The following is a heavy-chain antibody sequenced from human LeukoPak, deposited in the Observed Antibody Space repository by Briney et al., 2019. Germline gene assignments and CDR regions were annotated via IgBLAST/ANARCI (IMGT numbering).Heavy chain of an antibody. D-gene: IGHD7-27*01. CDR2: IKQDGSEK. CDR1: GFIFSSYW. V-gene: IGHV3-7*01. J-gene: IGHJ4*02. CDR3: GRGHWGLDY. Sequence: GGSLRLSCAASGFIFSSYWMNWLRQAPGKGLEWVANIKQDGSEKYYVDSVKGRFTISRDNAKNSLYLQMNSLRAEDTAVYYCGRGHWGLDYWGQGALVTVSS.